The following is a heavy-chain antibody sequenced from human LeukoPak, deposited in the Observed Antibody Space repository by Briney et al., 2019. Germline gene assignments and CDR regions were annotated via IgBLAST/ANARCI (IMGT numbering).Heavy chain of an antibody. V-gene: IGHV4-59*02. CDR1: GCSVSSYY. CDR2: SYYSGTN. J-gene: IGHJ4*02. CDR3: ARVPSWVWLHVDY. Sequence: SETLSLTCTVPGCSVSSYYWSWIRQPPGKGLEWIGSSYYSGTNKYNPSLKSRVTISVDTSMSQFSLKMSSVTAADTAVYYCARVPSWVWLHVDYWGRGTRVSVSS. D-gene: IGHD5-12*01.